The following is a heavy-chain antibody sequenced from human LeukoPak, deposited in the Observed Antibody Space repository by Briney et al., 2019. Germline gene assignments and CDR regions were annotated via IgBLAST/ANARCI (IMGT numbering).Heavy chain of an antibody. J-gene: IGHJ4*02. D-gene: IGHD2-21*02. CDR1: GGSFSGYY. CDR2: INHSGST. Sequence: SETLSLTCAVYGGSFSGYYWSWIRQPPGKGLEWIGEINHSGSTNYNPSLESRVTISVDTSKNQFSLKLSSVTAADTAVYYCARVGRWGDYYFDYWGQGTLVTVSS. V-gene: IGHV4-34*01. CDR3: ARVGRWGDYYFDY.